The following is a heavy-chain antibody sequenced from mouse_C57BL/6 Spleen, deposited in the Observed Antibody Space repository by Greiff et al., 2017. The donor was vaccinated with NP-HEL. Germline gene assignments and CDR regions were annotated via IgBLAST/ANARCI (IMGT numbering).Heavy chain of an antibody. CDR3: ARASTMITKYYFDY. D-gene: IGHD2-4*01. V-gene: IGHV1-85*01. CDR2: IYPRDGST. Sequence: VQLQQSGPELVKPGASVKLSCKASGYTFTSYDINWVKQRPEQGLEWIGRIYPRDGSTKYNEKFKGKATLTVDTSSSTAYMELHSLTSEDSAVYFCARASTMITKYYFDYWGQGTTLTVSS. CDR1: GYTFTSYD. J-gene: IGHJ2*01.